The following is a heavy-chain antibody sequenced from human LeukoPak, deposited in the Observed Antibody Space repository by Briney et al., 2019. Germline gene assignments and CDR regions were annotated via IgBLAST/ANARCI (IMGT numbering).Heavy chain of an antibody. Sequence: GESLKISCQISGYKLTNNWIGWVRQVPGKGLEWMGLIYPGYSDAKYSPSFQGQVTLSVDASISTAYLQLSGLRASDTAIYYCMRFAFTSSLDHWGQGTLVTVSS. CDR3: MRFAFTSSLDH. CDR2: IYPGYSDA. CDR1: GYKLTNNW. V-gene: IGHV5-51*01. D-gene: IGHD6-13*01. J-gene: IGHJ5*02.